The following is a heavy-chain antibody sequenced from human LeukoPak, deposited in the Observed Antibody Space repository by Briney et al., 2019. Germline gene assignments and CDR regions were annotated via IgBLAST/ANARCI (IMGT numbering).Heavy chain of an antibody. V-gene: IGHV3-23*01. CDR1: GFTFSSYA. D-gene: IGHD1-26*01. Sequence: PGGSLRLSCAASGFTFSSYAMSWVRQAPGKGLEWVSAISGSGGSTYYADSVKGRFTISRDNSKNTLYLQMNSLRAEDTAVYYCAKDEEVGATDPLYFDYWGQGTLVTVSS. J-gene: IGHJ4*02. CDR3: AKDEEVGATDPLYFDY. CDR2: ISGSGGST.